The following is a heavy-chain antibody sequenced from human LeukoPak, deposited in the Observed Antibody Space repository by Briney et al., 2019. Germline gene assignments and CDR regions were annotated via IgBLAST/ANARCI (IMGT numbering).Heavy chain of an antibody. CDR3: ARELYSSSWYDAIFNY. V-gene: IGHV3-30*04. D-gene: IGHD6-13*01. J-gene: IGHJ4*02. CDR2: IPYDGSNK. Sequence: GGCLRLSCAAYGYTLISYAMHWVRQARGKGLEWVAAIPYDGSNKYYADCVERRFNISRHNPKHTLYLQMNSLRAEDTAVYYCARELYSSSWYDAIFNYWGQGTLVTVSS. CDR1: GYTLISYA.